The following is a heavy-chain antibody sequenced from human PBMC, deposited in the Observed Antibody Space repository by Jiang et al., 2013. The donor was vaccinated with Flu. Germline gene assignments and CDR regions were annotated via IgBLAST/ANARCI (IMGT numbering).Heavy chain of an antibody. CDR2: IIPIFGTA. CDR1: GGTFSSYA. D-gene: IGHD2-15*01. J-gene: IGHJ6*03. CDR3: ASGYCSGGSCPWDYYYYYMDV. Sequence: GAEVKKPGSSVKVSCKASGGTFSSYAISWVRQAPGQGLEWMGGIIPIFGTANYAQKFQGRVTITADESTSTAYMELSSLRSEDTAVYYCASGYCSGGSCPWDYYYYYMDVWGKGTTVTVSS. V-gene: IGHV1-69*01.